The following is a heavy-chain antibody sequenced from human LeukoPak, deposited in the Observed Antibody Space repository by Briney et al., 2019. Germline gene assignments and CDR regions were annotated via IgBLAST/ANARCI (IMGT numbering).Heavy chain of an antibody. J-gene: IGHJ4*02. CDR3: ARDSTKHFDY. CDR1: GFTFSSYT. CDR2: ITSSSSYI. D-gene: IGHD5/OR15-5a*01. V-gene: IGHV3-21*01. Sequence: GGSLRLSCAASGFTFSSYTMNWVRQAPGEGLEWVSSITSSSSYIYYADSVRGRFTISRDNAKNSLYLQMNSLRAEDTAVYYCARDSTKHFDYWGQGTLVTVSS.